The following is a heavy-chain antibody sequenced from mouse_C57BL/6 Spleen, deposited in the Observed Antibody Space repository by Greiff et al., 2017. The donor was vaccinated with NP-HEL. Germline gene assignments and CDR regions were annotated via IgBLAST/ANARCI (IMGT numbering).Heavy chain of an antibody. CDR2: IYPGDGDT. CDR3: ARKGAYYSNYVDAMDY. CDR1: GYAFSSSW. V-gene: IGHV1-82*01. Sequence: QAQLQQSGPELVKPGASVKISCKASGYAFSSSWMNWVKQRPGKGLEWIGRIYPGDGDTNYNGKFKGKATLTADKSSSTAYMQLSSLTSEDSAVYFCARKGAYYSNYVDAMDYWGQGTSVTVSS. J-gene: IGHJ4*01. D-gene: IGHD2-5*01.